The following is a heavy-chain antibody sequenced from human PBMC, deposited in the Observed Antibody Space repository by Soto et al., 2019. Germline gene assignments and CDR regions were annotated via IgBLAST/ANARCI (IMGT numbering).Heavy chain of an antibody. CDR2: MYYSGSS. CDR1: GGSISSGGYY. V-gene: IGHV4-31*03. Sequence: QVQLQESGPGLVKPSQTLSLTCTVSGGSISSGGYYWSWIRQHPGKGLEWIGYMYYSGSSYYNPSLKSRVTISVDTAKNQFCLKLSYVTAADTAVYSCVSVRGVNYFDYWGQGTLVTVSS. CDR3: VSVRGVNYFDY. D-gene: IGHD3-10*01. J-gene: IGHJ4*02.